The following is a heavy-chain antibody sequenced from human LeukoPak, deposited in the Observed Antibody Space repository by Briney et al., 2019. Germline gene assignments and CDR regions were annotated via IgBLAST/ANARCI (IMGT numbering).Heavy chain of an antibody. Sequence: SETLSLTCTVSGGSISSSYYWTWIRQPPGKGLEWIGYIDHSGSTNYNPSLKSRVTISVDTSKSQFSLKLSSVTAADTAVYFCARGPYSYDSSGAFDIWGQGTMVTVSS. CDR3: ARGPYSYDSSGAFDI. CDR2: IDHSGST. J-gene: IGHJ3*02. D-gene: IGHD3-22*01. V-gene: IGHV4-59*08. CDR1: GGSISSSYY.